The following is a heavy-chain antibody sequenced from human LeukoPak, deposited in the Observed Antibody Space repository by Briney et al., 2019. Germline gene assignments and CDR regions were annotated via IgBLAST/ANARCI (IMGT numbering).Heavy chain of an antibody. V-gene: IGHV3-30*02. CDR1: GFTFSSYG. CDR2: IRYDGSNK. J-gene: IGHJ3*02. CDR3: AKLFRTGIAAVFYDAFDI. D-gene: IGHD6-13*01. Sequence: GGSLRLSCAASGFTFSSYGMHWVCQAPGKGLEWVAFIRYDGSNKYYADSVKGRFTISRDNSKNTLYLQMNSLRAEDTAVYYCAKLFRTGIAAVFYDAFDIRGQGTMVTVSS.